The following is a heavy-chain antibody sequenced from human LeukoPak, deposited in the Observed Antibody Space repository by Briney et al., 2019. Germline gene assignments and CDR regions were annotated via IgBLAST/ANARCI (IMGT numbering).Heavy chain of an antibody. Sequence: GGSLRLSCAASGFTFSSYWMSWVRQAPGKGLEWVANIKQDGSEKYYVDSVKGRFTISRDNAKNSLYLQMNSLRAEDTAVYYCARDLGPRSSRAGGYYGMDVWGQGTTVTVSS. CDR1: GFTFSSYW. CDR2: IKQDGSEK. J-gene: IGHJ6*02. CDR3: ARDLGPRSSRAGGYYGMDV. D-gene: IGHD6-6*01. V-gene: IGHV3-7*01.